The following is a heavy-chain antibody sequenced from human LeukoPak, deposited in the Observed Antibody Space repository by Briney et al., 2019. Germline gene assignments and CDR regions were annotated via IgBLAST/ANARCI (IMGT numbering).Heavy chain of an antibody. D-gene: IGHD3-9*01. Sequence: PSETLSLTCTVSGGSISSNYWSWIRQPPGKALEWIGYIYYSGSTYYNPSLKSRVTISVDTSKNQFSLKLSSVTAADTAVYYCARGRYDILTGYSPIFDYWGQGTLVTVSS. CDR3: ARGRYDILTGYSPIFDY. CDR2: IYYSGST. J-gene: IGHJ4*02. CDR1: GGSISSNY. V-gene: IGHV4-59*12.